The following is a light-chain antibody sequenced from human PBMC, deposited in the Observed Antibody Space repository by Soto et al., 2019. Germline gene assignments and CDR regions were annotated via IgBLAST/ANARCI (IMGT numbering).Light chain of an antibody. J-gene: IGKJ1*01. CDR2: GAS. CDR1: QSVSSY. Sequence: EIVLTQSPGTLSLSPGERATLYCRASQSVSSYLAWYQKKPGQAPRLLIYGASSRATGIPDRFSGSGSGTDFTLTISRLEPEDFAVYYCQQYGSSLTWTFGQGTKVDIK. CDR3: QQYGSSLTWT. V-gene: IGKV3-20*01.